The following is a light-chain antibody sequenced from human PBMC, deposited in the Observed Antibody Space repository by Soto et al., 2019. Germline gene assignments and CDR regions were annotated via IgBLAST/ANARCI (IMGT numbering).Light chain of an antibody. Sequence: DIQMTQSPFTLSASVGDRVTITCRASQSISRWVAWYQQKPGKAPKLLIYDASSLESGVPSRFSGSGSGTEFTLTISSLQPDDSATYYCQQYNPFSTFGQGTKLEIK. J-gene: IGKJ2*01. CDR1: QSISRW. CDR2: DAS. V-gene: IGKV1-5*01. CDR3: QQYNPFST.